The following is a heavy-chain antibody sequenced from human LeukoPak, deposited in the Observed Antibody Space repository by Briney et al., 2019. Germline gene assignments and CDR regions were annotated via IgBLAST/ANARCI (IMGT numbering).Heavy chain of an antibody. J-gene: IGHJ3*02. CDR3: ARLQSSGSYYTTDAFDI. D-gene: IGHD3-10*01. V-gene: IGHV5-51*01. CDR1: GYSFTSYW. CDR2: IYPGDSDT. Sequence: GESLKISCKGSGYSFTSYWIGWVRQMPGKGLEWMGIIYPGDSDTRYSPSFQGQVTISADKSISTAYLQWSSLKASDTAMYYCARLQSSGSYYTTDAFDIWGQGTMVTVSS.